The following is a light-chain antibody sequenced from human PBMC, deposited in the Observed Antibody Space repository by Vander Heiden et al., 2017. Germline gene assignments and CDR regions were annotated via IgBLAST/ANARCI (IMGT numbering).Light chain of an antibody. CDR1: QSVSSN. V-gene: IGKV3-11*01. CDR3: QQRSNWPPSIT. Sequence: ELVLSHSPATLSLSPVERATVSCRASQSVSSNLAWYQQKPGQAPRLHIYDASNRATGIPARFSGSGSGTDFTLTISSLEPEDFAVYYCQQRSNWPPSITFGQGTRLEIK. J-gene: IGKJ5*01. CDR2: DAS.